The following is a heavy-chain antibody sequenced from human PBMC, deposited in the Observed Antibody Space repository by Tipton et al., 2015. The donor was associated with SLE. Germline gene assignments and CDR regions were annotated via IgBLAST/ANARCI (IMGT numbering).Heavy chain of an antibody. CDR3: ARGSVDTAGGYYYYYYYMDV. V-gene: IGHV4-31*03. CDR2: IYDSGST. Sequence: TLSLTCNVSGGSIRSGGYYWSWIRQHPGKDLEWIGSIYDSGSTYYNPSLKSRVTISVDTSKNQFSLKLSSVTAADTAVYYCARGSVDTAGGYYYYYYYMDVWGKGTTVTVSS. CDR1: GGSIRSGGYY. J-gene: IGHJ6*03. D-gene: IGHD5-18*01.